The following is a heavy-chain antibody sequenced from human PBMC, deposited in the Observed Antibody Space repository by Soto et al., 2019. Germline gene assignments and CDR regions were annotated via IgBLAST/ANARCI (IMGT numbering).Heavy chain of an antibody. CDR1: GGSCSGYY. D-gene: IGHD2-2*01. V-gene: IGHV4-34*01. CDR3: ARGGYCSSTSCSSRSGNWFSP. CDR2: INHSGST. J-gene: IGHJ5*02. Sequence: NLALTSAVYGGSCSGYYWSWIRQPPGKGLEWIGEINHSGSTNYNPSLKSRVTISVDTSKNQFSLKLSSVTAADTAVYYCARGGYCSSTSCSSRSGNWFSPWGHVTL.